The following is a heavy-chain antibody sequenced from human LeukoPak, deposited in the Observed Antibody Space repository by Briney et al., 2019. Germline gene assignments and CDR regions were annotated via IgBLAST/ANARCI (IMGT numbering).Heavy chain of an antibody. J-gene: IGHJ4*02. CDR2: IYYSGST. Sequence: SETLSLTCTVSGGSISSSSYYWGWIRQPPGKGLEWIGSIYYSGSTYYNPSLKSRVTISVDTSKNQFSLKLSSVTAADTAVYYCAGAYGDNGFDYWGQGTLVTVSS. D-gene: IGHD4-17*01. CDR3: AGAYGDNGFDY. CDR1: GGSISSSSYY. V-gene: IGHV4-39*07.